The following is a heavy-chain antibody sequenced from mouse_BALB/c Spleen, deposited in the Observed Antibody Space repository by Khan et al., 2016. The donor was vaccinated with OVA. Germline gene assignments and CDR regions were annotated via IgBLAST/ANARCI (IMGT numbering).Heavy chain of an antibody. CDR1: GYTFTSFW. V-gene: IGHV1-7*01. J-gene: IGHJ2*01. CDR3: TRNRIDY. Sequence: QVQLQQSGAELAKPGASVKMSCKASGYTFTSFWMHWVKQRPGQGLEWIGYINPTSGYTDYNEKFKDRATLSADQSSSPAYMQLSSLTSEDSAGYFCTRNRIDYWGQGTTLTVSA. CDR2: INPTSGYT.